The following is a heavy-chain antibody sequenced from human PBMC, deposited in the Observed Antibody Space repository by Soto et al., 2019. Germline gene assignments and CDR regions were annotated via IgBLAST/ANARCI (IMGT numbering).Heavy chain of an antibody. J-gene: IGHJ6*02. V-gene: IGHV1-8*01. CDR2: MSPNSGAT. CDR3: ARGVDAGVDV. D-gene: IGHD1-1*01. Sequence: ASVKVSCKASGYTFTTYDINWVRQATGQGLEWQGWMSPNSGATGYAQKYQGRVTMTRDTSMTTAYMELSNLRSEVLAMYYCARGVDAGVDVWGQGTTVTVCS. CDR1: GYTFTTYD.